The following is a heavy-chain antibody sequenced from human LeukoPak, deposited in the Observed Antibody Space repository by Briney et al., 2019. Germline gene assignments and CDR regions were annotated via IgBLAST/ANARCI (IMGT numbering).Heavy chain of an antibody. CDR3: AKDGSSGSYSLDY. Sequence: GGSLRLSCAASGFTFSSYGMHWVRQAPGKGLEWVAVISYDGSNKYYADSVKGRFTISRDNSKNTLYLQMNSLRAEDTAVYYCAKDGSSGSYSLDYWGQGTLVTVSS. D-gene: IGHD1-26*01. CDR1: GFTFSSYG. V-gene: IGHV3-30*18. J-gene: IGHJ4*02. CDR2: ISYDGSNK.